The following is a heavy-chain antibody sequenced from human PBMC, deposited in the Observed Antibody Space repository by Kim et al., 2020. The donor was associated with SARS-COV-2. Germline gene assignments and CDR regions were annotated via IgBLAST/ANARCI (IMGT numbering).Heavy chain of an antibody. CDR2: IGTAGDT. CDR3: ARGAAAAGTDYYFDY. CDR1: GFTFSSYD. Sequence: GGSLRLSCAASGFTFSSYDMHWVRQATGKGLEWVSAIGTAGDTYYPGSVKGRFTISRENAKNSLYLQMNSLRAGDTAVYYCARGAAAAGTDYYFDYWGQGTLVTVSS. V-gene: IGHV3-13*04. J-gene: IGHJ4*02. D-gene: IGHD6-13*01.